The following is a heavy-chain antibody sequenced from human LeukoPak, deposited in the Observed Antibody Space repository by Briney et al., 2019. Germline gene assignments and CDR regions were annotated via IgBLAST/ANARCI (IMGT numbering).Heavy chain of an antibody. CDR2: HSGSCSST. CDR1: GFTFSSFA. Sequence: GGSLRLSCAASGFTFSSFAMSWGRHAPGKGLEWVSAHSGSCSSTYYADSVKGRFTISRDNSRNTLSVQMNSLGADDTAVYYCATGGPGYNYGFDSWGQGTLVTVSS. J-gene: IGHJ4*02. D-gene: IGHD5-18*01. CDR3: ATGGPGYNYGFDS. V-gene: IGHV3-23*01.